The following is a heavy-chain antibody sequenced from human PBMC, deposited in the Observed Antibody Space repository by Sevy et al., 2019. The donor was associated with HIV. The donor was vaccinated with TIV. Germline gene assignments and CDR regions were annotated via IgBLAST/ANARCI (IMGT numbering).Heavy chain of an antibody. Sequence: GGSLRLSCAASGFTFSIYAMSWVRQAPGKGLEWVSGISGSYNSTYYADSVKGRFTISRDNSKNTLYLQMNSLRAEDTAVYYCAKDLYYETSLFDYWGQGTLVTVSS. V-gene: IGHV3-23*01. D-gene: IGHD3-22*01. CDR2: ISGSYNST. CDR1: GFTFSIYA. CDR3: AKDLYYETSLFDY. J-gene: IGHJ4*02.